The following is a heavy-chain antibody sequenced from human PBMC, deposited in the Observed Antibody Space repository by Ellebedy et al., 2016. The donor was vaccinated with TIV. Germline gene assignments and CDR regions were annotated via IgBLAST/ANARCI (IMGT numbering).Heavy chain of an antibody. J-gene: IGHJ6*02. D-gene: IGHD6-13*01. CDR2: FNGDGSST. CDR1: GFTFSSYW. Sequence: GGSLRLSCAASGFTFSSYWMHWVRQAPGKGLVWVSRFNGDGSSTSYAESVKGRFTISRDNAKNTLYLQMNSLRAEDTAVYFCAREKSYSSSWSDYYYYYGMDVWGQGTTVTVSS. V-gene: IGHV3-74*01. CDR3: AREKSYSSSWSDYYYYYGMDV.